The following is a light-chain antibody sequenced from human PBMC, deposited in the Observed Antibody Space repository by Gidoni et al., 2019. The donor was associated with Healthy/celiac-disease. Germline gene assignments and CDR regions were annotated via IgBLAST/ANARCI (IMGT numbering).Light chain of an antibody. Sequence: EIVLTQSPGTLSLSPGERATLSCRASQSVSSSYLAWYQQKPGQAPSLLIYGASSRATGIPDRFSGSGSGTDFTLTISRLEPEDFAVYYCQQYATFGQGTKVEIK. J-gene: IGKJ1*01. CDR1: QSVSSSY. CDR3: QQYAT. V-gene: IGKV3-20*01. CDR2: GAS.